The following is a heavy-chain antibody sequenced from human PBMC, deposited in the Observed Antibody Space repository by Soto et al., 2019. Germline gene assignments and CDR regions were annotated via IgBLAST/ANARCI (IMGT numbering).Heavy chain of an antibody. CDR2: IRFDGSNI. V-gene: IGHV3-33*01. CDR3: ARDGVGSTAYFGYFDY. D-gene: IGHD1-26*01. Sequence: HPGGSLRLSCAASAVTFTGYGMHWVRQAPGKGLEWVAVIRFDGSNIYYADSVKGRFTISRGNARNMLYLQMNSLRAEDTAVYYCARDGVGSTAYFGYFDYWGLGTLVTVSS. J-gene: IGHJ4*02. CDR1: AVTFTGYG.